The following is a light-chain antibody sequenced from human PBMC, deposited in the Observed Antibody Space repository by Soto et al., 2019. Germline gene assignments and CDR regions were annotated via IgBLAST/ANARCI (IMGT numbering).Light chain of an antibody. V-gene: IGLV4-69*01. CDR3: QTWGTGLYVV. CDR2: LYSDGSH. J-gene: IGLJ2*01. CDR1: SGHSNYA. Sequence: QLVLTQSPSASASLGASVKLTCTLSSGHSNYAIAWHQQQPEKGPRYLMKLYSDGSHSKGDGIPDRFSGSSSGAERYLTISSLQSEDEADYYCQTWGTGLYVVFGGGTKLTVL.